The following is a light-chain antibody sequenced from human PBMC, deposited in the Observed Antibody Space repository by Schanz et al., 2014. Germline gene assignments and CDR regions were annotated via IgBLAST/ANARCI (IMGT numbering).Light chain of an antibody. CDR1: SSDVGGYNF. Sequence: QSALTQPPSASGSPGQSVTISCTGTSSDVGGYNFVSWYQQHPGKAPQLLIYEVTKRPSGVPDRFSGSKSGNTASLTVSGLQAEDEGDYYCSSYGGSNNLVFGGGTKLTVL. CDR2: EVT. CDR3: SSYGGSNNLV. J-gene: IGLJ2*01. V-gene: IGLV2-8*01.